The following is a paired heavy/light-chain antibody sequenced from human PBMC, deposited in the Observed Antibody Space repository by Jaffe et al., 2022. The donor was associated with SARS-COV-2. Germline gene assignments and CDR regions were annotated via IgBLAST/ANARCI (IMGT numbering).Heavy chain of an antibody. J-gene: IGHJ6*02. CDR2: ISYDGRNK. V-gene: IGHV3-30*03. CDR3: VRGWGKAAAALDV. CDR1: GFTFGSYA. Sequence: QEQLVESWGGVVQPGRSLRLSCAASGFTFGSYAMHWVRQAPGKGLEWVALISYDGRNKFYADSVKGRFTISRDNPQNTLDLQLNSLRAEDTAVYYCVRGWGKAAAALDVWGQGTMVTVSS. D-gene: IGHD6-25*01.
Light chain of an antibody. CDR2: EIN. J-gene: IGLJ1*01. V-gene: IGLV2-8*01. CDR1: SSDIGLYNY. CDR3: SSYAGNNNYV. Sequence: QSALTQPPSASGSPGQSVTISCTGTSSDIGLYNYVSWYQQHPGKAPKFLIYEINERPSGVPDRFSGSKSGNTASLTVSGLLAEDEAVYYCSSYAGNNNYVFGSGTKVTVL.